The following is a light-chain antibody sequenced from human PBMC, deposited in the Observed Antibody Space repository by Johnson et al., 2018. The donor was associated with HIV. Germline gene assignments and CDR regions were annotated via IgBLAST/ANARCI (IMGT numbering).Light chain of an antibody. V-gene: IGLV1-51*02. CDR3: ETWDNSLTTGGV. J-gene: IGLJ1*01. CDR2: ENN. CDR1: SSNIGNNY. Sequence: QSVLTQPPSVSAAPGQKVTISCSGSSSNIGNNYVSWYQQLPGTAPKLLIYENNKRPSGIPDRFSGSKSGTSATLGIPGLHAGDEADYYFETWDNSLTTGGVFGTGTKVTVL.